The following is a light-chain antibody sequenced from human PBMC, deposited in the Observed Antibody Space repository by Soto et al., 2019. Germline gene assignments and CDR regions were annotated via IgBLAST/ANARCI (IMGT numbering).Light chain of an antibody. J-gene: IGKJ5*01. Sequence: EILITQSPATLSVSPGESVTLSCRASQSVSSNLAWYQQKPGQAPRLLIYGASTRANGIPARFSGSGSGTEFTLTLSSLQSEDFAFYYCQQYNNWHPITFGQGTRLEIK. CDR3: QQYNNWHPIT. V-gene: IGKV3-15*01. CDR2: GAS. CDR1: QSVSSN.